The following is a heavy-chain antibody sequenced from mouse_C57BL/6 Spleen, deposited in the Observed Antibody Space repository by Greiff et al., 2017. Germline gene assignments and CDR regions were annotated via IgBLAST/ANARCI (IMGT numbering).Heavy chain of an antibody. CDR1: GYTFTSYW. D-gene: IGHD1-1*01. J-gene: IGHJ3*01. Sequence: QVQLKQPGAELVKPGASVKMSCKASGYTFTSYWITWVKQRPGQGLEWIGDIYPGSGSTNYNEKFKSKATLTVDTSSSTAYMQLSSLTSEDSAVYYCARRGHYGSSAWFAYWGQGTLVTVSA. CDR3: ARRGHYGSSAWFAY. CDR2: IYPGSGST. V-gene: IGHV1-55*01.